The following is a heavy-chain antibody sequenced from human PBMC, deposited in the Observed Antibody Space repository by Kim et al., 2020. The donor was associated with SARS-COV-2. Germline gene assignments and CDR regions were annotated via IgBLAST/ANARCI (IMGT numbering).Heavy chain of an antibody. CDR1: GGSISSSSYY. D-gene: IGHD1-26*01. CDR2: IYYSGST. Sequence: SETLSLTCTVSGGSISSSSYYWGWIRQPPGKGLEWIGSIYYSGSTYYNPSLKSRVTISVDTSKNQFSLKLSSVTAADTAVYYCARIVGATIIAFDYWGQG. CDR3: ARIVGATIIAFDY. V-gene: IGHV4-39*07. J-gene: IGHJ4*02.